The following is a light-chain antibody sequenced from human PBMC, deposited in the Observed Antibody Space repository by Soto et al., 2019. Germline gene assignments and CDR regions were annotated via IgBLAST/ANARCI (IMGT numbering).Light chain of an antibody. V-gene: IGKV1-27*01. J-gene: IGKJ4*01. CDR3: QNSKSAPFT. CDR1: QGISNY. Sequence: DIQMTQSPSSLSASVGDRVTITCRASQGISNYLAWYQQKPGQVPNLLIYAASTLQSGVPSRFTGSGSGTDFTLTISSLQPDDVATYYCQNSKSAPFTFGGGTKVQIK. CDR2: AAS.